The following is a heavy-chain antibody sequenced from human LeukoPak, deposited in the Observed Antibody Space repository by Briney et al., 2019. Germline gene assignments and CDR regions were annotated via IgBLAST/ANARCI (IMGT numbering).Heavy chain of an antibody. CDR3: ATYYYDSSGYYAEKNYYFDY. CDR1: GFTFSIYW. J-gene: IGHJ4*02. V-gene: IGHV3-7*01. CDR2: IKQDGSEK. Sequence: PGGSLRLSCAASGFTFSIYWMSWVRQAPGKGLERVAYIKQDGSEKYYVDSVKGRLTISRDNAKNSLYLQMNSLRAEDTAVYYCATYYYDSSGYYAEKNYYFDYWGQGTLVTVSS. D-gene: IGHD3-22*01.